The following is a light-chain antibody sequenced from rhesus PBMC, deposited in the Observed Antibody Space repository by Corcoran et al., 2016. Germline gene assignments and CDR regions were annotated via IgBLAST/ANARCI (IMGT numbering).Light chain of an antibody. CDR3: PHNCGNPPLT. CDR1: ENVNNY. Sequence: DIQMTQSPSSLSASVGDRVTITCRATENVNNYLNWYQQKPGKAPNLLLYKASTLQSGVPSRFSGSGSGTDYTFTISILQPEYVATYYCPHNCGNPPLTFGQGTKVEIK. CDR2: KAS. V-gene: IGKV1-74*01. J-gene: IGKJ1*01.